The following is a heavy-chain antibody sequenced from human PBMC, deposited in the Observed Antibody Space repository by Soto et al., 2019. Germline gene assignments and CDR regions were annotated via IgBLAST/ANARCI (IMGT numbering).Heavy chain of an antibody. CDR1: GFTFSSYT. CDR3: ARVVFGDWYFDL. Sequence: EVQLVESGGGLVKPGGSLRLSCEASGFTFSSYTMDWVRQAPGKGLERVSSITSSSSYMYYDYADSVKGRFTISRDIAKNSLNLKMNSLRAEDTAGYYCARVVFGDWYFDLWGRGTLVTVSS. J-gene: IGHJ2*01. D-gene: IGHD3-16*01. CDR2: ITSSSSYM. V-gene: IGHV3-21*02.